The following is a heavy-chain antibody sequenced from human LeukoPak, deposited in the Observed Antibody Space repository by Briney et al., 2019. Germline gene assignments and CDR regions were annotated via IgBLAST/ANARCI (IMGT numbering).Heavy chain of an antibody. CDR3: ARGMLVVSALGGSGSYYKRGWFDP. CDR1: GGSISSGGYY. J-gene: IGHJ5*02. D-gene: IGHD3-10*01. Sequence: PSETLSLTCTVSGGSISSGGYYWSWIRQPPGKGLEWIGEINHSGSTNYNPSLKSRVTISVDTSKNQFSLKLSSVTAADTAVYYCARGMLVVSALGGSGSYYKRGWFDPWGQGTLVTVSS. CDR2: INHSGST. V-gene: IGHV4-39*07.